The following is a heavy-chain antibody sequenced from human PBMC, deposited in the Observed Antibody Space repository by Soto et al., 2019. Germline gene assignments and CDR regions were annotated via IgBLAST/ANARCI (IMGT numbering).Heavy chain of an antibody. J-gene: IGHJ4*02. CDR1: GFAFSTYA. CDR2: IGASGGSI. V-gene: IGHV3-23*01. CDR3: AKASLPLGGFDF. D-gene: IGHD3-10*01. Sequence: EVQLLESGGGLVQPGGSLRLSCAASGFAFSTYAMSWVRQAPGKGLEWVSSIGASGGSIYYADSVKGRFTISRDNPKNTLYLQMNSLRAEDTAIFFCAKASLPLGGFDFWGQGTQVTVSS.